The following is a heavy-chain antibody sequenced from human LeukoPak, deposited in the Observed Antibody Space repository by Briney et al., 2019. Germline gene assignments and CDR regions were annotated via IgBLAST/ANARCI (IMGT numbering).Heavy chain of an antibody. D-gene: IGHD3-22*01. V-gene: IGHV1-46*01. Sequence: ASVKVSCKASGYTFTSYYMHWVRQAPGQGLEWMGIINPSGGSTSYAQKFQGRVTMTRDTSTSTVYMELSSLRSEDTAVYYCARGYGTMIVVASDDFDYWGQGTLVTVSS. J-gene: IGHJ4*02. CDR2: INPSGGST. CDR1: GYTFTSYY. CDR3: ARGYGTMIVVASDDFDY.